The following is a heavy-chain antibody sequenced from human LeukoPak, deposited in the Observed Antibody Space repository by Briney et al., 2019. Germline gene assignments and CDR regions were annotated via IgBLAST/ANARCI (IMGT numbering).Heavy chain of an antibody. Sequence: SGGSLRLSCAASGFTFSTYSMNWVRQAPGKGLEWVSSIISSSSYIYYADSVKGRFTISRDNAKNSLYLQMNSLRAEDTAVYYCARDPQSCSGGSCYSFDYWGQGTLVTVSS. CDR1: GFTFSTYS. CDR3: ARDPQSCSGGSCYSFDY. V-gene: IGHV3-21*01. CDR2: IISSSSYI. J-gene: IGHJ4*02. D-gene: IGHD2-15*01.